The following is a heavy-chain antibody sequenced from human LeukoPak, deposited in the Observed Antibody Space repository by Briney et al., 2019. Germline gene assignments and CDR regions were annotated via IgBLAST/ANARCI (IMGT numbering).Heavy chain of an antibody. CDR2: IYYSGST. J-gene: IGHJ4*02. Sequence: PSQTLSLTCTVSGGSISSGGYYWSWIRQHPGKGLEWIGYIYYSGSTCYNPSLKSRVTISVDTSKNQFSLKLSSVTAADTAVYYCARENRGATHHFDYWGQGTLVTVSS. V-gene: IGHV4-31*03. CDR1: GGSISSGGYY. D-gene: IGHD1-14*01. CDR3: ARENRGATHHFDY.